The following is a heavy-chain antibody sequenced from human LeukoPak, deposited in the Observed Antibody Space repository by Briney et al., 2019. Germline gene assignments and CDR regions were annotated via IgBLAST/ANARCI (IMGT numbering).Heavy chain of an antibody. CDR2: IYTSGST. D-gene: IGHD2-2*01. Sequence: SETLSLTCTVSGGSISSYYWSWIRQPAGKGLEWIGRIYTSGSTNYNPSLKSRVTMSVDTTKNQFSLKLSSVTAADTAVYYCARGGYCSSTSCYRYGWFDPWGQGTLVTVSS. CDR3: ARGGYCSSTSCYRYGWFDP. V-gene: IGHV4-4*07. CDR1: GGSISSYY. J-gene: IGHJ5*02.